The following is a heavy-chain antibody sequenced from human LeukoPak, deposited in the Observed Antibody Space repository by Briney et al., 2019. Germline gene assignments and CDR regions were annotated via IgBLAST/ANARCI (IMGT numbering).Heavy chain of an antibody. J-gene: IGHJ3*02. CDR1: GGSFSAYY. CDR2: INHSGST. CDR3: ARGGHCGGDCYENDAFDI. D-gene: IGHD2-21*02. V-gene: IGHV4-34*01. Sequence: PSETLSLTCAVYGGSFSAYYWSWIRQPPGKGLEWIGEINHSGSTNYNPSLKSRVTISLDTSKNQFSLKLSSVTAADTAVYYCARGGHCGGDCYENDAFDIWGQGTMVTVSS.